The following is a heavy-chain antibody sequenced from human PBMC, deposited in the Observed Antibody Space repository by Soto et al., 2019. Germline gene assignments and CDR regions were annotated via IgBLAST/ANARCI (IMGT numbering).Heavy chain of an antibody. CDR1: GFTCSSYS. CDR3: ARDPNYPYYYYGMDV. J-gene: IGHJ6*02. D-gene: IGHD1-7*01. CDR2: ITSSSSTI. V-gene: IGHV3-48*02. Sequence: PEGALKLSCAASGFTCSSYSMNWVRQAPGKGLEWVSYITSSSSTIYYADSVKGRFTISRDNAKNSLYLQMNSLRDEDTAVYYCARDPNYPYYYYGMDVWGQGTTVTVSS.